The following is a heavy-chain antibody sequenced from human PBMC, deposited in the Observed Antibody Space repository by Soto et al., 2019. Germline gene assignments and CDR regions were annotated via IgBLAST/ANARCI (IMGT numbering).Heavy chain of an antibody. J-gene: IGHJ4*02. CDR2: INADGSSI. Sequence: GGSLRLSCAASGFTVSTNYMIWVRQAPGKGLVWLSHINADGSSIRYADSVRGRLTISRDNAKNTLFLQMSSLTAEDTAVYFCARDRLNNAYNTFFDYWGQGTLVTVSS. D-gene: IGHD1-1*01. V-gene: IGHV3-74*01. CDR1: GFTVSTNY. CDR3: ARDRLNNAYNTFFDY.